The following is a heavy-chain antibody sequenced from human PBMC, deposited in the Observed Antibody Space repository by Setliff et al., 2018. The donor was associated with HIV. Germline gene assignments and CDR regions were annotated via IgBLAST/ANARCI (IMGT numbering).Heavy chain of an antibody. CDR1: GGSFSGYY. Sequence: SETLSLTCAVYGGSFSGYYWSWIRQPPGKGLEWIGEINHSGSTNYNPSLKSRVAISVDTSKNQFSLKLSSVTAADTAVFYCARGGYSYGFGRHRAYFQYWGQGTQVTVS. D-gene: IGHD5-18*01. J-gene: IGHJ1*01. CDR2: INHSGST. V-gene: IGHV4-34*01. CDR3: ARGGYSYGFGRHRAYFQY.